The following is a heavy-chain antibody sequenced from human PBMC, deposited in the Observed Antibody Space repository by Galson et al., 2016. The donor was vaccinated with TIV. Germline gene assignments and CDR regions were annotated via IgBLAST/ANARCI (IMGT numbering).Heavy chain of an antibody. CDR2: IYHSEEHGGSS. J-gene: IGHJ3*02. CDR1: GSSISSGYY. Sequence: TLSLTCTLFGSSISSGYYWGWIRQPPGKGLEWIASIYHSEEHGGSSYSNPSLKSRVTISVDTSENQFSLKLSSVTAADTAVYYCARGLFTSRAFDIWGQGTMVTVSS. V-gene: IGHV4-38-2*02. D-gene: IGHD3-10*01. CDR3: ARGLFTSRAFDI.